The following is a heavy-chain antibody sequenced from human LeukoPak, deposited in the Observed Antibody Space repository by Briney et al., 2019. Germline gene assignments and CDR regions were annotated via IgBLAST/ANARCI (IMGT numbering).Heavy chain of an antibody. CDR3: AKDAQGLVRGGIYFDF. D-gene: IGHD6-19*01. CDR2: MSGSGSST. CDR1: GFTFKTYA. Sequence: GSLRLSCAASGFTFKTYAMNWVRQVPGKGPEWVSSMSGSGSSTDYADSVKGRFTISRDNSKNTLYLQMNSLRAEDTALYYCAKDAQGLVRGGIYFDFWGQGSLVTVSS. V-gene: IGHV3-23*01. J-gene: IGHJ4*02.